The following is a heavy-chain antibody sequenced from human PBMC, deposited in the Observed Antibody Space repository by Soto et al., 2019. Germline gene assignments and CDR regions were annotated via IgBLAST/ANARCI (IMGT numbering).Heavy chain of an antibody. V-gene: IGHV3-21*01. CDR1: GFTFTRYS. Sequence: GGSLRLSCAASGFTFTRYSMNWVRQAPGKGLEWVSSISSTTSYIYYADSMKGRFTVSRDNAKNSVYLEMNSLSAEDTAVYYCARASEDLNSNFDYFGQGTLVTVSS. J-gene: IGHJ4*02. CDR3: ARASEDLNSNFDY. D-gene: IGHD1-1*01. CDR2: ISSTTSYI.